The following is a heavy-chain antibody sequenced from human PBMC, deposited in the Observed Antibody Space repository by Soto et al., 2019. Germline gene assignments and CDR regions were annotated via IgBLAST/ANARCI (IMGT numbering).Heavy chain of an antibody. J-gene: IGHJ6*02. CDR2: IRGFSPYT. Sequence: LRLSCISSGFTFRTYTMNWVRQAPGKGLEWVSGIRGFSPYTFYAESVKGRFTISRDNAKNSLDLQMDSLRAEDTAVYYCARDRGYDAHDYYYNAMDVWGQGTTVTVSS. CDR3: ARDRGYDAHDYYYNAMDV. V-gene: IGHV3-21*01. D-gene: IGHD3-10*01. CDR1: GFTFRTYT.